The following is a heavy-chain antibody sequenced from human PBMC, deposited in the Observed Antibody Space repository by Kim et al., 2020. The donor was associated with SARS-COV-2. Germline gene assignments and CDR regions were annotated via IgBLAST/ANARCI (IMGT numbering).Heavy chain of an antibody. D-gene: IGHD3-10*01. CDR1: GGSFSGYY. J-gene: IGHJ6*02. CDR3: ARGLRGGMVRGATYYYYGMDV. V-gene: IGHV4-34*01. CDR2: INHSGST. Sequence: SETLSLTCAVYGGSFSGYYWSWIRQPPGKGLEWIGEINHSGSTNYNPSLKSRVTISVDTSKNQFSLKLSSVTAADTAVYYCARGLRGGMVRGATYYYYGMDVWGQGTTVTVSS.